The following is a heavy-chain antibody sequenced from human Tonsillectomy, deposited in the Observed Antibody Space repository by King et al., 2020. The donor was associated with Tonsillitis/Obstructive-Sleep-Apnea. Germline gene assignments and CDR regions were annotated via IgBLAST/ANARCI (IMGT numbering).Heavy chain of an antibody. D-gene: IGHD3-3*01. CDR3: TIFGVRESDSFDI. CDR1: GYTFTSYY. CDR2: INPSGGST. V-gene: IGHV1-46*01. Sequence: QLVQSGAEVKKPGASVKVSCKASGYTFTSYYMHWVRQAPGQGLEWMGIINPSGGSTSYAQKFQGRVTMTRDTSTSTVYMELSSLRSEDTAVYYCTIFGVRESDSFDIWGQGTMVTVSS. J-gene: IGHJ3*02.